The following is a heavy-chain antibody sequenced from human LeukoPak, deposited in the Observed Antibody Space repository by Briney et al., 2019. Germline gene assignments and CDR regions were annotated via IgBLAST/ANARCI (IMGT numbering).Heavy chain of an antibody. V-gene: IGHV3-23*01. CDR3: AKDWGY. J-gene: IGHJ4*02. CDR2: ISGGSGTT. CDR1: GFTFSTYA. D-gene: IGHD3-16*01. Sequence: GGSLRLSCAASGFTFSTYAMTWVRQAPGKGLEWVSGISGGSGTTHYADSVKGRFTISRDNSKSTLYLQMNSLRAEDTAVYYCAKDWGYWGQGTLVTVSS.